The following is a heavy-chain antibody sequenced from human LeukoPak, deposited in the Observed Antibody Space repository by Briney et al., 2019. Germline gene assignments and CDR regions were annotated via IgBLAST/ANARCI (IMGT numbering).Heavy chain of an antibody. CDR3: ARVYGGNSFGY. Sequence: ASVKFSFQASGYTFTSYAMNWVRPAPGQGLEWMGWINTNTGNPTYSQGFTGRFVFSLDTSVSTAYLQISSLKAEDTAVYYCARVYGGNSFGYWGQGTLVTVSS. V-gene: IGHV7-4-1*02. CDR1: GYTFTSYA. D-gene: IGHD4-23*01. J-gene: IGHJ4*02. CDR2: INTNTGNP.